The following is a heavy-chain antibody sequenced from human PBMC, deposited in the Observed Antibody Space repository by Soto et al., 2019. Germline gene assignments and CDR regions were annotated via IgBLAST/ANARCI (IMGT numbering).Heavy chain of an antibody. CDR1: GYSFTNYW. D-gene: IGHD2-15*01. CDR2: IDPDDSYT. CDR3: ARLPPPTYCSGSTCSGY. Sequence: PGESLKISCKGSGYSFTNYWINWVRQMPGKGLEWMGRIDPDDSYTNYSPSFQGHATISVDKSISTAYLQWSSLQASDNAIYYCARLPPPTYCSGSTCSGYWGQGTLVTVSS. J-gene: IGHJ4*02. V-gene: IGHV5-10-1*01.